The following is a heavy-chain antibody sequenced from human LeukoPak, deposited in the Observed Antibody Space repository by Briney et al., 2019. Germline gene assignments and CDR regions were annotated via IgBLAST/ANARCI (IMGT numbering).Heavy chain of an antibody. D-gene: IGHD1-26*01. Sequence: PGGPLRLSCAASGFTFSNYAMSWVRQAPGKGLEWVSSISGSGASTYYADSVKGRFTISRDNSKNTLYLQMNSLRAEDTALYYCAKDKSGGWELLRDHDAFDIWGQGTMVTVSS. CDR3: AKDKSGGWELLRDHDAFDI. V-gene: IGHV3-23*01. CDR1: GFTFSNYA. CDR2: ISGSGAST. J-gene: IGHJ3*02.